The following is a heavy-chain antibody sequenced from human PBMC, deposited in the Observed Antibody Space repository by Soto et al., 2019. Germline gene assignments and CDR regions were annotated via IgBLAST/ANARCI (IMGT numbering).Heavy chain of an antibody. CDR2: IYYNGNT. J-gene: IGHJ3*02. CDR1: GGSINNYY. V-gene: IGHV4-59*01. CDR3: TRDTYGGGI. D-gene: IGHD2-8*01. Sequence: SSETLSLTCTVSGGSINNYYLSWIRQPPGKGLEWIAYIYYNGNTNYNPSLQSRATISVDTSNNQVSLELRSVTTADTAVYFCTRDTYGGGIWGQGTMVTVSS.